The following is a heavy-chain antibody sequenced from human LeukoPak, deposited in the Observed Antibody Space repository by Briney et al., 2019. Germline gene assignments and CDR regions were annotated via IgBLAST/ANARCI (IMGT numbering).Heavy chain of an antibody. D-gene: IGHD3-16*02. Sequence: PSETLSLTCTVSGGSISSSSYYWGWIRQPPGKGLEWIGSIYYSGSTYYNPSLKSRVTISVDTSKNQFSLKLSSVTAADTAVYYCARHWRESTEYYDYVWGSYRTNWLDPWGQGTLVTVSS. CDR3: ARHWRESTEYYDYVWGSYRTNWLDP. J-gene: IGHJ5*02. CDR2: IYYSGST. CDR1: GGSISSSSYY. V-gene: IGHV4-39*01.